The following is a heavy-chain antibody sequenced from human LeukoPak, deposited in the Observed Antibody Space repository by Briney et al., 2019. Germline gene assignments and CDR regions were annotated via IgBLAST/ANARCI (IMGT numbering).Heavy chain of an antibody. CDR3: AKEMGHSPHSSGTYWSDGGVGLDY. J-gene: IGHJ4*02. CDR2: INPSGGSI. CDR1: GYTFTSYY. V-gene: IGHV1-46*01. D-gene: IGHD3-10*01. Sequence: ASVKVSCKASGYTFTSYYIHWLRQAPGQGLEWMGIINPSGGSIKYAQKFQSRVTMSRDTSTSTVYMELSSLRSEDTAVYYCAKEMGHSPHSSGTYWSDGGVGLDYWGQGTLVTVSS.